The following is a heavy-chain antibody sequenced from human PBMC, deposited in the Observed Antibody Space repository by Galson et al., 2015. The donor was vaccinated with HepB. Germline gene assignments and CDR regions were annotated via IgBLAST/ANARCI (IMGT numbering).Heavy chain of an antibody. CDR2: SRNKANLYTT. V-gene: IGHV3-72*01. CDR1: GFIFGDHY. CDR3: TRGWTFCGADCFSDH. Sequence: SLRLSCAVSGFIFGDHYMDWVRRAPGKGLEWIGRSRNKANLYTTQYAASVKGRFTISRDDSKNSMYLQMNGLKTEDTAVYYCTRGWTFCGADCFSDHWGQGTLVTVSS. D-gene: IGHD2-21*01. J-gene: IGHJ4*02.